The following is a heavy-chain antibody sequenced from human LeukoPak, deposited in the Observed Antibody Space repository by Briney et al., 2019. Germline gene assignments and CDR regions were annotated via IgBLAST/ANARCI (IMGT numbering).Heavy chain of an antibody. V-gene: IGHV1-18*01. Sequence: ASVKVSCKASGYTFTSYGISWVRQAPGQGLEWMGWISAYNGNTNYAQKLQGRVTMTTDTSTSTAYMELRSLRSDDTAVYYCARAPPSGSSWYWENWFDPWGQGTLVTVSS. CDR1: GYTFTSYG. CDR3: ARAPPSGSSWYWENWFDP. D-gene: IGHD6-13*01. CDR2: ISAYNGNT. J-gene: IGHJ5*02.